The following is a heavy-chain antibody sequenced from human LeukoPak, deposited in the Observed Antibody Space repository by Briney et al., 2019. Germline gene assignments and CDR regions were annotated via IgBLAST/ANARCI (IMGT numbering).Heavy chain of an antibody. Sequence: PSETLSLTYTVSGDSITTYYWSWIRQPPGKGLECIAYIYHSGDTNYNPSLKSRVTISMDTSKNQFSLKLNSVTAADTAVYYCVRTARVFDYWGQGIQVTVSS. CDR1: GDSITTYY. CDR2: IYHSGDT. D-gene: IGHD5-18*01. V-gene: IGHV4-4*09. CDR3: VRTARVFDY. J-gene: IGHJ4*02.